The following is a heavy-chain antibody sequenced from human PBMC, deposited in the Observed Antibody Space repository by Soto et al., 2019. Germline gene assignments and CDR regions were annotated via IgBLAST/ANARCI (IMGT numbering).Heavy chain of an antibody. Sequence: QLQLQESGSGLVKPPQTLSLTCAVSGGSISSDGYSWSXXXXXXXXGLEWIGYIYHGGDAYYNPSLKSRVTISVDRSKNQFSLNLSSVTAADTAMYYCARGEAYCSGGTCYYRFDPWGQGTLVTVSS. V-gene: IGHV4-30-2*01. CDR1: GGSISSDGYS. CDR3: ARGEAYCSGGTCYYRFDP. CDR2: IYHGGDA. J-gene: IGHJ5*02. D-gene: IGHD2-15*01.